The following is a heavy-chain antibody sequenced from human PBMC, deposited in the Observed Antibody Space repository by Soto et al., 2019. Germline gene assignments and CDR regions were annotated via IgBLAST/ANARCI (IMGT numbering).Heavy chain of an antibody. V-gene: IGHV3-21*01. CDR2: ISSSSSYI. D-gene: IGHD3-10*01. J-gene: IGHJ6*02. Sequence: EVQLVESGGGLVKPGGSLRLSCAASGFTFSSYSMNWVRQAPGKGLEWVSSISSSSSYIYYADSVKGRFTISRDNAKNSLYLQMSSLRAEDTAVYYCAGSMVRGVIDGYYYYYGMDVWGQGTTVPVSS. CDR3: AGSMVRGVIDGYYYYYGMDV. CDR1: GFTFSSYS.